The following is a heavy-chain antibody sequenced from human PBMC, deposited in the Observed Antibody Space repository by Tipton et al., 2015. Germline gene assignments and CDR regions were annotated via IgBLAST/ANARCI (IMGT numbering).Heavy chain of an antibody. V-gene: IGHV3-9*01. CDR3: AKAPTGIASGGDRYFDL. CDR1: GFTFDDYA. Sequence: SLRLSCAASGFTFDDYAMHWVRQAPGKGLEWVSGISWNSGSIRYADSVKGRFTISRDNAENSLYLQLNSLRSEDTALYYCAKAPTGIASGGDRYFDLWGRGTLVTVSS. D-gene: IGHD6-13*01. J-gene: IGHJ2*01. CDR2: ISWNSGSI.